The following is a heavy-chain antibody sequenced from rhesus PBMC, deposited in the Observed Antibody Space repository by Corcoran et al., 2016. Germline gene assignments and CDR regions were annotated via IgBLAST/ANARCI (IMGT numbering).Heavy chain of an antibody. J-gene: IGHJ4*01. CDR1: GYSFTSSC. Sequence: EVQLVQSGAEVKRPGESLKISCQTSGYSFTSSCIRWVPQMPGKGLEGMGAIDPSDSDTRYSPSFQGQVTISADKSISTAYLQWSSLKASDTATYYCAKDDYNWNYFDYWGQGVLVTVSS. CDR3: AKDDYNWNYFDY. CDR2: IDPSDSDT. D-gene: IGHD1-26*01. V-gene: IGHV5-20*02.